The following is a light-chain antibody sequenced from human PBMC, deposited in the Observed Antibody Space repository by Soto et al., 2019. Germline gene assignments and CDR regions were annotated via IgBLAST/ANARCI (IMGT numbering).Light chain of an antibody. CDR3: MQVLQTPLT. Sequence: DIVMTQSPLSLPVTPGEPASISCRSSQSLLHSDSYNYLDWYLQKPGQSPQLLIYLGSNRASGVPDRFSGSGSGTDFTLKNSRLEAEDVGIYYCMQVLQTPLTFGGGTKVEIK. CDR1: QSLLHSDSYNY. J-gene: IGKJ4*01. V-gene: IGKV2-28*01. CDR2: LGS.